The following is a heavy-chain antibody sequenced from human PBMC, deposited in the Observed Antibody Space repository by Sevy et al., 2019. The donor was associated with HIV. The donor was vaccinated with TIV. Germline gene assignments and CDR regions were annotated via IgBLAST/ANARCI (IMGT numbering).Heavy chain of an antibody. CDR3: ARERGHTSAWTPGNY. CDR1: GFSFSTHA. V-gene: IGHV3-30-3*01. Sequence: GGSLRLSCAASGFSFSTHAMHWVRQAPGKGLDWVALISYDGTAKYYADSVKGRFTLSRDDSKNTLYLQMNSLRPEDSAVYYCARERGHTSAWTPGNYWGQGTQVTVSS. D-gene: IGHD6-19*01. J-gene: IGHJ4*02. CDR2: ISYDGTAK.